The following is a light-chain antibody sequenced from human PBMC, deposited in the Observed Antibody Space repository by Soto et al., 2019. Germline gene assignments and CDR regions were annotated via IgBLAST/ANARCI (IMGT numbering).Light chain of an antibody. CDR2: DVT. Sequence: QSVLTQPASVSGSPGQSITISCTRTSSDVGGYDHVSWYQQHPGKAPKLIIYDVTVRPSGISRRFSGSKSDNTASLAVSGLQPEDEADYYCSSYTNKDTLLFGGGTKLT. J-gene: IGLJ3*02. CDR1: SSDVGGYDH. CDR3: SSYTNKDTLL. V-gene: IGLV2-14*03.